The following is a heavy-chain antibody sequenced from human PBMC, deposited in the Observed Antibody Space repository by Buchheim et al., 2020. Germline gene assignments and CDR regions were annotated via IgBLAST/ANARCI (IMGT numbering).Heavy chain of an antibody. V-gene: IGHV4-31*03. CDR2: HYYSGST. CDR3: ARATMFGVVGGWWFDH. CDR1: GGSISSGGYY. D-gene: IGHD3-3*01. Sequence: QVQLQESGPGLVKPSQTLSLTCTVSGGSISSGGYYWSWIRQHPGKGLEWIGYHYYSGSTSYNPSLKSRGNIAVDPAKKQFSLKLSSVPAADTAVYYCARATMFGVVGGWWFDHWGQGTL. J-gene: IGHJ5*02.